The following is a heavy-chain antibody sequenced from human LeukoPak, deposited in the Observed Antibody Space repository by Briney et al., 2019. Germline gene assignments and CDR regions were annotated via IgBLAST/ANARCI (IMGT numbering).Heavy chain of an antibody. Sequence: SETLSLTCTVSGGSISSSSYYWGWIRQPPGKGLEWIGSIYYSGSTYYNPSLKSRVTISVDTSKNQFSLKLSSVTAADTAVYYCARVVRTAYYYYYMDVWGKGTTVTVSS. J-gene: IGHJ6*03. CDR3: ARVVRTAYYYYYMDV. CDR2: IYYSGST. V-gene: IGHV4-39*01. D-gene: IGHD2-15*01. CDR1: GGSISSSSYY.